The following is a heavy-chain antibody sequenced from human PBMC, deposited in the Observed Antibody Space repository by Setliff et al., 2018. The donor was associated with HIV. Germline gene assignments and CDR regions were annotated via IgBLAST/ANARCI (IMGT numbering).Heavy chain of an antibody. D-gene: IGHD3-3*01. CDR3: TTDEWN. CDR2: IKSKKDGGTT. V-gene: IGHV3-15*01. CDR1: GFNFNEAW. Sequence: LSLSCATSGFNFNEAWMSWVRQAPGKGLECVGRIKSKKDGGTTHYTAPVKGRFTISRDDSKNMVFLEMNSLQTDDTAVYYCTTDEWNWGQGTLVTVSS. J-gene: IGHJ4*02.